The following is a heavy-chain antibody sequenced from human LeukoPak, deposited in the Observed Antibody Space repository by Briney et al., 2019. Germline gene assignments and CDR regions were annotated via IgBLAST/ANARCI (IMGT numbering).Heavy chain of an antibody. J-gene: IGHJ3*02. CDR2: IIPILGIA. CDR1: GGTFSSYA. Sequence: SVKVSCKASGGTFSSYAISWVRQAPGQGLEWMGRIIPILGIANYAQKFQSRGTITADKSTSTAYMELSRLRSEDTAVYYCARGWLQSGGAFDIWGQGTMVTVSS. D-gene: IGHD5-24*01. CDR3: ARGWLQSGGAFDI. V-gene: IGHV1-69*04.